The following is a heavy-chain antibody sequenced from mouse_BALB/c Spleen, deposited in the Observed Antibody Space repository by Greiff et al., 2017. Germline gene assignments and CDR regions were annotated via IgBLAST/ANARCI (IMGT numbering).Heavy chain of an antibody. CDR2: ISYSGST. D-gene: IGHD1-1*01. J-gene: IGHJ1*01. CDR3: ARHYGSYWYFDV. Sequence: DVKLVESGPGLVKPSQSLSLTCTVTGYSITSDYAWNWIRQFPGNKLEWMGYISYSGSTSYNPSLKSRISITRDTSKNQFFLQLNSVTTEDTATYYCARHYGSYWYFDVWGAGTTVTVSS. CDR1: GYSITSDYA. V-gene: IGHV3-2*02.